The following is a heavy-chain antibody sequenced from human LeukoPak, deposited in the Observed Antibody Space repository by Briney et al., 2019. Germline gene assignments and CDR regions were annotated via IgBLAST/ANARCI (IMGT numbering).Heavy chain of an antibody. Sequence: GGSLRLSCAASGFTFSSYDMHWVRQATGKGLEWVSSITAAGDTYYPGSVKGRFTISRENAKNSLYLQMNSLRAGDTAVYYCAKGHWLLFRAALDAFDIWGQGTMVIVSS. D-gene: IGHD2-2*01. J-gene: IGHJ3*02. V-gene: IGHV3-13*01. CDR1: GFTFSSYD. CDR2: ITAAGDT. CDR3: AKGHWLLFRAALDAFDI.